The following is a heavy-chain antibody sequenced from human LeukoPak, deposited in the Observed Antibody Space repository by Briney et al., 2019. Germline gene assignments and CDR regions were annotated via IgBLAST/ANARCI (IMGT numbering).Heavy chain of an antibody. CDR3: ARDIVVVPAARHWYFDL. J-gene: IGHJ2*01. D-gene: IGHD2-2*01. CDR1: GGSISSYY. Sequence: NPSETLSLTCTVSGGSISSYYWSWIRQPAGKGLEWIGRIYTSGSTNYNPSLKSRVTMSVDTSKNQFSLKLSSVTAADTAVYYCARDIVVVPAARHWYFDLWGRGTLVTISS. V-gene: IGHV4-4*07. CDR2: IYTSGST.